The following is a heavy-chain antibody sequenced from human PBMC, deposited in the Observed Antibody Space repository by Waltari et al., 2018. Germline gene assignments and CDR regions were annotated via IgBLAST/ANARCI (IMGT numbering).Heavy chain of an antibody. Sequence: EVQLVESGGGLVKPGGSLRLSCAASGLTFSSYWMHWVSQAPGKGRGWVARINIDWSSTSYADSVQGRFTISRDNAKNTLYLPMNSLRSEDTAVYYCARDSTFYYYYGMDVWGQGTTVTVSS. CDR2: INIDWSST. CDR1: GLTFSSYW. V-gene: IGHV3-74*01. J-gene: IGHJ6*02. CDR3: ARDSTFYYYYGMDV.